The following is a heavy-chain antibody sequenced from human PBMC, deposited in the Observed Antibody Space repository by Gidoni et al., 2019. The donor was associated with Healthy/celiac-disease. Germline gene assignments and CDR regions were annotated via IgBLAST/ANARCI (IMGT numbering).Heavy chain of an antibody. CDR3: AKGHPIYSNYGGDFDY. CDR2: MCGSGGRT. CDR1: GLTFSSYA. Sequence: EVQTLTSGGGRVQLGGSLGLSCAAPGLTFSSYAMSWVRQAPGKGLEWVSAMCGSGGRTYYADAVKGRFTISRDNSKNTLYLQMNSLRAEDTAVYYCAKGHPIYSNYGGDFDYWGQGTLVTVSS. D-gene: IGHD4-4*01. J-gene: IGHJ4*02. V-gene: IGHV3-23*01.